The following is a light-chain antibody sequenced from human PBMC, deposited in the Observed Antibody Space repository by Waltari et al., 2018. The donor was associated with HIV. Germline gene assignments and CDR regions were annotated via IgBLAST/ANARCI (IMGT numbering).Light chain of an antibody. Sequence: QSALTQPASVSGSPGQSITISCAGTSSDVGHYNLVSWYQQHPGKAPKPIVFEVTNRPSGLSSRFSGSKSDNTASLTISGLQAEDEADYYCCSYTTSDTWVFGGGTKLTVL. CDR1: SSDVGHYNL. CDR3: CSYTTSDTWV. V-gene: IGLV2-14*01. J-gene: IGLJ3*02. CDR2: EVT.